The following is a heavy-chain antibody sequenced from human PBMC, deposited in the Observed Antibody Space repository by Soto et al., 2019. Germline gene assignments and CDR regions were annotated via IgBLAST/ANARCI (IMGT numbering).Heavy chain of an antibody. CDR2: IYSGGST. Sequence: EVQLVETGGGLIQPGGSLRLSCAASGFTVSNNHMSRVRQAPGKGLEWVSLIYSGGSTYYADSVKGRFTISRDNSKNTLYLQMNSLRAEDTAVYYCATYSSLDYWGQGTLVTVSS. CDR1: GFTVSNNH. D-gene: IGHD6-13*01. V-gene: IGHV3-53*02. J-gene: IGHJ4*02. CDR3: ATYSSLDY.